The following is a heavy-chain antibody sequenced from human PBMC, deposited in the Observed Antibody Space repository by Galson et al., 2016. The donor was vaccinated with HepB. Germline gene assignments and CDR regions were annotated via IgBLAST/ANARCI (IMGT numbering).Heavy chain of an antibody. V-gene: IGHV3-53*01. D-gene: IGHD4-23*01. CDR1: GFTVSDNN. J-gene: IGHJ4*02. CDR2: IFGRGNT. CDR3: AGYGGNSV. Sequence: LRLSCAAAGFTVSDNNVTWIRQAPGKGLECVSVIFGRGNTYYADSVEGRFTISRDNARNTVYLQMNSLRTEDTAVYYCAGYGGNSVWGQGTLVTVSS.